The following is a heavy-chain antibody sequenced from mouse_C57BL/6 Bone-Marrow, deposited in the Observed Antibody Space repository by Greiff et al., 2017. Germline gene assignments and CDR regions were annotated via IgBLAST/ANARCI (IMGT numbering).Heavy chain of an antibody. V-gene: IGHV1-55*01. CDR2: IYPGSGST. Sequence: QVQLQQPGAELVKPGASVKMSCKASGYTFTSYWITWVKQRPGQGLEWIGDIYPGSGSTNYNEKFKSKATLTVATSSSTAYMQLRSLTSEDSAVYYCARSRVVRPWFAYWGQGTMVTVSA. D-gene: IGHD2-14*01. CDR1: GYTFTSYW. J-gene: IGHJ3*01. CDR3: ARSRVVRPWFAY.